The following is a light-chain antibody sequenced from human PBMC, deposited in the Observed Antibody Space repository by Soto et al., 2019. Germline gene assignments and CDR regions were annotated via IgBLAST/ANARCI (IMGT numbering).Light chain of an antibody. CDR2: DAS. Sequence: DIQMTQSPSSLSASVGDRVTVTCQASQDIGKYLNWYQQKPGKAPKLLIYDASNLETGVPSRFSGSGSGTDFTFTISSLQPEDIATYCCQQYDHPPWTFGQGTKVGLK. CDR1: QDIGKY. V-gene: IGKV1-33*01. J-gene: IGKJ1*01. CDR3: QQYDHPPWT.